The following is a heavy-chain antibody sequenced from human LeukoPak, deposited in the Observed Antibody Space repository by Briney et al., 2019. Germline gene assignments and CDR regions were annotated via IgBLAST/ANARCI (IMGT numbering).Heavy chain of an antibody. CDR1: GYTFTGYY. V-gene: IGHV1-2*02. CDR3: ARDRLYYSSGWNDY. CDR2: INPNSGGT. J-gene: IGHJ4*02. Sequence: ASVKVSCKASGYTFTGYYMHWVRQAPGQGLEWMGWINPNSGGTNYAQKFQGRVTVTRDTSISTAYMELSRLRSDDTAVYYCARDRLYYSSGWNDYWGQGTLVTVSS. D-gene: IGHD6-19*01.